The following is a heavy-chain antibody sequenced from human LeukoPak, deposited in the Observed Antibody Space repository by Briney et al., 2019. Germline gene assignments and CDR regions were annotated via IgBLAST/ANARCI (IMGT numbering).Heavy chain of an antibody. V-gene: IGHV3-74*01. CDR2: INSDGSST. D-gene: IGHD6-19*01. J-gene: IGHJ4*02. CDR3: SRESSEAVVFDY. CDR1: GFTFSSYW. Sequence: PGGSLRLSCAASGFTFSSYWMHWVRQAPGKGLVWVSRINSDGSSTSYADSVKGRFTISRDNAKNTLYLQMNSLRAEDTAVYYCSRESSEAVVFDYWGQGTLVTVSS.